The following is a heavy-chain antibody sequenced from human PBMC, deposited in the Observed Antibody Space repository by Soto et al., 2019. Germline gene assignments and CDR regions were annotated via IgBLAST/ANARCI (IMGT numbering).Heavy chain of an antibody. CDR2: ISAYNGNT. CDR3: ARDGERAVAGTPYYYDGMAV. J-gene: IGHJ6*02. V-gene: IGHV1-18*01. Sequence: ASVKVSCKASGYTFTSYGISWVRQAPGQGLEWMGWISAYNGNTNYAQKLQGRVTMTTDTSTSTAYMELRSLRSDDTAVYYCARDGERAVAGTPYYYDGMAVGAQGTTYTVSS. CDR1: GYTFTSYG. D-gene: IGHD6-19*01.